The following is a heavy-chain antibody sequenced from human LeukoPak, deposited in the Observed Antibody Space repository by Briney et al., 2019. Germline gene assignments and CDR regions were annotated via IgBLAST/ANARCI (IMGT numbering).Heavy chain of an antibody. D-gene: IGHD3-9*01. CDR3: ARHESLDNWTYLDY. CDR1: GGSISGYY. V-gene: IGHV4-4*09. Sequence: WETLSLTCSVSGGSISGYYWCWIRQPPGKGLEWIGYIHARGSTDYNPSLKSRVTISVDTSKNQFSLRVSSVTAADTAVYYCARHESLDNWTYLDYWGQGTLVTVSS. J-gene: IGHJ4*02. CDR2: IHARGST.